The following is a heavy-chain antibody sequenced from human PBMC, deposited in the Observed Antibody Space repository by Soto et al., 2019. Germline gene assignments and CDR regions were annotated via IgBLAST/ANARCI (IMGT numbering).Heavy chain of an antibody. CDR1: GFTFSDAW. CDR2: IRSKTDGGTT. D-gene: IGHD3-22*01. J-gene: IGHJ4*02. Sequence: EVQLVESGGALVKPGGSLSLSCVASGFTFSDAWMGWVRQAPGKGLEWVGGIRSKTDGGTTDYAAPVKGRFTISGDDSKNTLYLQMNNLRTEDTAVYYCSYDSYRGDFWGQGTLVTVSS. CDR3: SYDSYRGDF. V-gene: IGHV3-15*02.